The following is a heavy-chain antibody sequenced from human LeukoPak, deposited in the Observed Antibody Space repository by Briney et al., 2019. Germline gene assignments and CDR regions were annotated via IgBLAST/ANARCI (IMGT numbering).Heavy chain of an antibody. J-gene: IGHJ4*02. Sequence: PGRSLRLSCVASGFTFDDYAMHWVRQAPGKGLEWVSGISWNSGSIGYADSVKGRFTISRDNAKNSLYLHMNSLRAEDTALYYCASQSPKYSGGYQPLDYWGQGTLVTVSS. D-gene: IGHD3-22*01. V-gene: IGHV3-9*01. CDR3: ASQSPKYSGGYQPLDY. CDR1: GFTFDDYA. CDR2: ISWNSGSI.